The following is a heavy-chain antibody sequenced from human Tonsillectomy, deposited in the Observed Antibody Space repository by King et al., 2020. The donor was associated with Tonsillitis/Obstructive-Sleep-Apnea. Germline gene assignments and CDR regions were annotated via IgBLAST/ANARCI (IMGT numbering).Heavy chain of an antibody. CDR1: GFTFSNYG. CDR3: ARELPDDYYYMDV. Sequence: VQLVESGGGVVQPGRSLRLSCAASGFTFSNYGMHWVRQAPGKGLEWVAAIWYDGSNEYYAGSVKGRFTISRDNSKNTLYLQMNSLRAEDTAVYFCARELPDDYYYMDVWGKGTTVTVSS. D-gene: IGHD2-15*01. V-gene: IGHV3-33*01. J-gene: IGHJ6*03. CDR2: IWYDGSNE.